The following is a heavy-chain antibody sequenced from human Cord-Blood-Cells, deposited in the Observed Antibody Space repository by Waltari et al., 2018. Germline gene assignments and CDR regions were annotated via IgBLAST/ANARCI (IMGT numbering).Heavy chain of an antibody. CDR2: IFSNDEK. V-gene: IGHV2-26*01. CDR1: GLSLSNARMG. J-gene: IGHJ3*02. D-gene: IGHD2-2*01. CDR3: ARTPLVVPAAIRAFDI. Sequence: QVTLKESGPVLVKPTETLTLTCTVSGLSLSNARMGVSWLRQPQGKALEWLAHIFSNDEKSYSTSLKSRLTISKDTSKSQVVLTMTNMDPVDTATYYCARTPLVVPAAIRAFDIWGQGTMVTVSS.